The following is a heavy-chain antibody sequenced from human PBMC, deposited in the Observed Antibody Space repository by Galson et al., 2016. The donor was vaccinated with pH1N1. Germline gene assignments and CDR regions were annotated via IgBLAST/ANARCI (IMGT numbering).Heavy chain of an antibody. Sequence: SLRLSCAVSGFTFSIFGMSWLRQAPGKGLEWISAFSDLGDSTYHADSVKGRFTISRDNSQNTLNLQMSSLRAEDTAVYYCAKHDGAGYYESRCLHWGQGTLVTVSS. D-gene: IGHD3-3*01. V-gene: IGHV3-23*01. CDR2: FSDLGDST. CDR1: GFTFSIFG. J-gene: IGHJ4*02. CDR3: AKHDGAGYYESRCLH.